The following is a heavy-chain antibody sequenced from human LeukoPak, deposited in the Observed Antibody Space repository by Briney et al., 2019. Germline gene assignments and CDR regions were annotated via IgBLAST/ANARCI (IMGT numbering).Heavy chain of an antibody. CDR2: INSDGSST. CDR3: ARPRTYSSSWSPFDY. CDR1: GFTFSTYW. J-gene: IGHJ4*02. D-gene: IGHD6-13*01. Sequence: GGSLRLSCAASGFTFSTYWMHWVRQAPGKGLLWVSFINSDGSSTTYADSVKGRFTISRDNAKNMLYLQMNSLRAEDTAVYYCARPRTYSSSWSPFDYWGQGTLVTVSS. V-gene: IGHV3-74*01.